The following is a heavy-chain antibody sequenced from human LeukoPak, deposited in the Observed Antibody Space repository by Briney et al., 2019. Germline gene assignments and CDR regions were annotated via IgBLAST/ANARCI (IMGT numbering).Heavy chain of an antibody. CDR1: GYTFSNYW. CDR3: ARARQLDSFDY. Sequence: GESLKISCKASGYTFSNYWIGWVRQMPGKGLEWMGIVYPGDSDTRYSPSFQGQVTISADKSINTAYLRWSSLKASDTAMYYCARARQLDSFDYWGQGTLVTVSS. J-gene: IGHJ4*02. D-gene: IGHD6-13*01. CDR2: VYPGDSDT. V-gene: IGHV5-51*01.